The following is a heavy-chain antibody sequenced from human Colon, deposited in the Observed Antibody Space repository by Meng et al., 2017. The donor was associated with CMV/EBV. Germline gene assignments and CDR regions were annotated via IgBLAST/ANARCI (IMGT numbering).Heavy chain of an antibody. CDR3: ALRGLAAGTLQK. Sequence: QVQLQESGPGLLKPSEPLSLTCAVSDDSMSSNCWSWIRQPPGKGLEWIGYLCYNGVTNYNPSLKSRITISGDTSKNQFSLQVTSVTAADTAMYYCALRGLAAGTLQKWGQGTLVTVSS. CDR2: LCYNGVT. D-gene: IGHD6-13*01. J-gene: IGHJ1*01. CDR1: DDSMSSNC. V-gene: IGHV4-59*01.